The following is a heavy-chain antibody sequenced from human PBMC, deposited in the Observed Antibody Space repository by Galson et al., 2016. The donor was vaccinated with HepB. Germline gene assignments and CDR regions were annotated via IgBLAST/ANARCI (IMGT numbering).Heavy chain of an antibody. J-gene: IGHJ3*02. CDR3: AKGGTYSYSGICYFAFDI. D-gene: IGHD3-16*01. CDR1: GFTFSSYA. V-gene: IGHV3-23*01. Sequence: LRLSCAPSGFTFSSYAMSWVRQAPGKGLEWVSSVSTDGGATYYADSVKGRFTISRDNSRNTLFLQMNNLSAAATARYYCAKGGTYSYSGICYFAFDIWGRGTMVSVSS. CDR2: VSTDGGAT.